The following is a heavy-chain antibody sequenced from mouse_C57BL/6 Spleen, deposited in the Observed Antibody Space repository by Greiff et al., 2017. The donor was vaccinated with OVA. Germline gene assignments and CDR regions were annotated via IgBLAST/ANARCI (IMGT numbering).Heavy chain of an antibody. CDR3: AMRGSRDFDY. Sequence: QVQLQQPGAELVRPGSSVKLSCKASGYTFTSYWMHWVKQRPIQGLEWIGNIDPSDSETHYNQKFKDKAILTVDKSSSTAYMQLSSLTSEDSAVYYCAMRGSRDFDYWGQGTTLTVSS. J-gene: IGHJ2*01. CDR1: GYTFTSYW. V-gene: IGHV1-52*01. CDR2: IDPSDSET.